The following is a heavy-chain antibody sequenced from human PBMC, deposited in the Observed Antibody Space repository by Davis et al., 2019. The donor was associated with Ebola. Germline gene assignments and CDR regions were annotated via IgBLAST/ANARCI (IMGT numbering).Heavy chain of an antibody. D-gene: IGHD2-2*01. CDR1: GFTFIRYW. CDR3: ARVSVPAALVPIDYYAMDV. Sequence: GESLKISCAASGFTFIRYWMSWVRQAPGKGLQWVANIKEDGSEKYYVDSVKGRFTISRDNAKNSLYLQMNSLRAEDTAVYYCARVSVPAALVPIDYYAMDVWGQGTTVTVSS. J-gene: IGHJ6*02. V-gene: IGHV3-7*03. CDR2: IKEDGSEK.